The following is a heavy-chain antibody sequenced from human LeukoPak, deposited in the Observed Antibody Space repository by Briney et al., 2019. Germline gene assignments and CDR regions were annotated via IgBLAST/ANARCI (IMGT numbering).Heavy chain of an antibody. CDR3: ARGGGRWLQLSVADYYGMDV. J-gene: IGHJ6*02. CDR2: IIPVLGIT. Sequence: SVKVSCKASGGTFSSYAISWVRQAPGQGLEWMGRIIPVLGITNYAQKFQGRVTITADESTSTADMELSSLRSEDTAVYYCARGGGRWLQLSVADYYGMDVWGRGTTVTVSS. D-gene: IGHD5-24*01. V-gene: IGHV1-69*04. CDR1: GGTFSSYA.